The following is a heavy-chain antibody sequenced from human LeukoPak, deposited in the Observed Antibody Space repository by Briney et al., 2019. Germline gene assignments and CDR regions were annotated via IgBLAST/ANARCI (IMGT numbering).Heavy chain of an antibody. V-gene: IGHV4-39*07. CDR2: IYYGGST. J-gene: IGHJ2*01. CDR3: ARGLRSFHWYFDL. Sequence: PSETLSLTCTVSGGSISSSSYYWGWIRQPPGKGLEWIGSIYYGGSTYYNPSLKSRVTISVDTSKNQFSLKLSSVTAADTAVYYCARGLRSFHWYFDLWGRGTLVTVSS. D-gene: IGHD4-17*01. CDR1: GGSISSSSYY.